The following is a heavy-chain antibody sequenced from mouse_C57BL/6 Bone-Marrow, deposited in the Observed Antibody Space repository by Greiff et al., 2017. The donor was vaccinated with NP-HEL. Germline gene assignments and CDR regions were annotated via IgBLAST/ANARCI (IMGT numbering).Heavy chain of an antibody. V-gene: IGHV14-3*01. CDR3: ASLRAWFAY. CDR2: IDPANGNT. D-gene: IGHD1-1*01. CDR1: GFNIKNTY. Sequence: DVQLQASVAELVRPGASVKLSCTASGFNIKNTYMPWVKQRPEQGLEWIGRIDPANGNTKYAPKFQGKATITADTSSNTAYLQLSSLTSEDTAIYYCASLRAWFAYWGQGTLVTVSA. J-gene: IGHJ3*01.